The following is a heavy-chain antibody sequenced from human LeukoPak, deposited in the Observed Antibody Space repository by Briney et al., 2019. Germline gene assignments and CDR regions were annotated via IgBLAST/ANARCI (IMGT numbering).Heavy chain of an antibody. CDR1: GGSISSGGYY. CDR3: ARDLGARRPRYYYGMDV. D-gene: IGHD3-10*01. V-gene: IGHV4-31*03. CDR2: IYYSGSS. Sequence: PSETLSLTCTVSGGSISSGGYYWSWIRQHPGKGLEWIGYIYYSGSSYYNPSLKSRVTISVDTSKNQFSLKLSSVTAADTAVYYCARDLGARRPRYYYGMDVWGQGTTVTVSS. J-gene: IGHJ6*02.